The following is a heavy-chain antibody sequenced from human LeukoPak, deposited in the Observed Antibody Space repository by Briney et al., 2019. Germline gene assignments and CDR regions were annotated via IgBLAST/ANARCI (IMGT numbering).Heavy chain of an antibody. J-gene: IGHJ5*02. CDR2: ISGSGGST. CDR3: AKTDSSSWYFSNWFDP. V-gene: IGHV3-23*01. CDR1: GFTFSSYA. Sequence: GGSLRLSCAASGFTFSSYAMSWVRQAPGKGLEWVSAISGSGGSTYYADSVKGRFTISRDNSKNTLYLQMNSLRAEDTAVYYCAKTDSSSWYFSNWFDPWGQGTLVTVSS. D-gene: IGHD6-13*01.